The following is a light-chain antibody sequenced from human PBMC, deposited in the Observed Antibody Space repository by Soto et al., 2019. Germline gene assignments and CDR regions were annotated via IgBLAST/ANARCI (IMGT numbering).Light chain of an antibody. Sequence: DIQMTQSPSSVSASVGDRVTITCRATQGISNWLAGYQQKPGQAPKLLIYAATSLQDGVPLRFSGSGSGADFTLTISVLQPEDFATYYCQQANSLPLTFGGGTKVEIK. CDR2: AAT. J-gene: IGKJ4*01. CDR1: QGISNW. V-gene: IGKV1-12*01. CDR3: QQANSLPLT.